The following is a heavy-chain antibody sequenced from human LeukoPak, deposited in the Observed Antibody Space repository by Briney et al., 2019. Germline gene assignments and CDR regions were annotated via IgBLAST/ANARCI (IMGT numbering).Heavy chain of an antibody. Sequence: GGSLRLSCAASGLIFKNHWMTWVRQAPGEGLEWVANINQDGSERYYVDSVEGRFTISRDNAKNSLHLQMNSLRAEDTAVYYCANSVYGGNTHFDYWGREPWSPSPQ. D-gene: IGHD4-23*01. CDR3: ANSVYGGNTHFDY. CDR2: INQDGSER. V-gene: IGHV3-7*05. CDR1: GLIFKNHW. J-gene: IGHJ4*02.